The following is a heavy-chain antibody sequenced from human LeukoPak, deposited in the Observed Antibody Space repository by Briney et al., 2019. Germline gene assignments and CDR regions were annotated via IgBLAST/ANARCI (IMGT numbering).Heavy chain of an antibody. CDR2: ISSSSSYI. V-gene: IGHV3-21*01. D-gene: IGHD3-10*01. J-gene: IGHJ6*03. CDR1: GFTFSSYS. Sequence: KPGGSLRLSCAASGFTFSSYSMNWVRQAPGKGLEWASSISSSSSYIYYADSVKGRFTIYRDNAKNSLYLQMNSLRAEDTAVYYCARPLYGSGSYYGYYYMDVWGKGTTVTVSS. CDR3: ARPLYGSGSYYGYYYMDV.